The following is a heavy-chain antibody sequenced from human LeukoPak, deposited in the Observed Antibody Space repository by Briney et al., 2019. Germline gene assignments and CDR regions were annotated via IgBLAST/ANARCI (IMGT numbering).Heavy chain of an antibody. D-gene: IGHD6-6*01. CDR2: INHSGST. CDR1: GGSFGGYY. CDR3: ARRGRGIAARAHFDY. J-gene: IGHJ4*02. V-gene: IGHV4-34*01. Sequence: SETLSLTCAVYGGSFGGYYWSWIRQPPGKGLEWIGEINHSGSTNYNPSLKSRVTISVDTSKNQFSLKLSSVTAADTAAYYCARRGRGIAARAHFDYWGQGTLVTVSS.